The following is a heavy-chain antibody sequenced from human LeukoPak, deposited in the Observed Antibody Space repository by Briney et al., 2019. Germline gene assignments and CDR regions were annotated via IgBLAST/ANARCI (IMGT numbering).Heavy chain of an antibody. D-gene: IGHD6-13*01. CDR2: ISGGGGST. CDR1: GFTFGDYA. V-gene: IGHV3-23*01. J-gene: IGHJ4*02. Sequence: SGGSLRLSCTASGFSGFTFGDYAMSWFRQAPGKGLEWVSGISGGGGSTHYADSVKGRFTISRDNSKNTLYLQMNSLRAEDTAVYYCAKVVVAAAVDYWGQGTLVTVSS. CDR3: AKVVVAAAVDY.